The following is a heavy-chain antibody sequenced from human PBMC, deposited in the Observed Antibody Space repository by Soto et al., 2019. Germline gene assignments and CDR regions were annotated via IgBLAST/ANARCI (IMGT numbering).Heavy chain of an antibody. Sequence: QVQLVQSGAEVKKPGSSVKVSCKASGGTFSNHIITWVRQAPGQGPEWMGRIIPMLDITNYAQKFQGRVTITANKSTTTSYMEVSRLRPEATAMYDCVKDPPNGSVFSGHDDIDSWGQGTPVTVSS. V-gene: IGHV1-69*08. CDR1: GGTFSNHI. CDR2: IIPMLDIT. J-gene: IGHJ4*02. D-gene: IGHD5-12*01. CDR3: VKDPPNGSVFSGHDDIDS.